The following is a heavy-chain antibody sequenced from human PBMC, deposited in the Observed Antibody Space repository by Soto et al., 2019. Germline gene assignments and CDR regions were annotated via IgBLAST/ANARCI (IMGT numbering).Heavy chain of an antibody. CDR1: GFTFSSYW. CDR3: ARGCSGGSCYYSKGPYDY. Sequence: GPPGGSLRLTCAASGFTFSSYWMSWVRQAPGKGLEWVANIKQDGSEKYYVDSVKGRFTISRDNAKNSLYLQMNSLRAEDTAVYYCARGCSGGSCYYSKGPYDYWGQGTLVTVSS. J-gene: IGHJ4*02. V-gene: IGHV3-7*05. CDR2: IKQDGSEK. D-gene: IGHD2-15*01.